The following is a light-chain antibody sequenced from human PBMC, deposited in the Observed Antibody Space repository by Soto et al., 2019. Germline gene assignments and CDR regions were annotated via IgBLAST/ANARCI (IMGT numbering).Light chain of an antibody. CDR2: EAS. V-gene: IGKV1-33*01. J-gene: IGKJ5*01. CDR3: QQYEDLPRT. Sequence: DIRMTQLPSSPSSSVGDRVTITCQASENINKYLTWYQQKPGKAPRLLISEASNVETGVPSRFSGSGSGTDFSFTITSLQPDDIATYYCQQYEDLPRTFGQGTRLEIK. CDR1: ENINKY.